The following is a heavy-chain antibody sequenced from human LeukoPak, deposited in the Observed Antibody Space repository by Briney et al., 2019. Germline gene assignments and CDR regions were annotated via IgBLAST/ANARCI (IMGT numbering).Heavy chain of an antibody. CDR3: ASRQPPYCSSTSCYKDYYYYYMDV. D-gene: IGHD2-2*02. V-gene: IGHV1-69*13. J-gene: IGHJ6*03. CDR2: IIPIFGSA. CDR1: GGTFSSYA. Sequence: GASVKVSCKASGGTFSSYAISWVRQAPGQGLEWMGGIIPIFGSANYAQKFQGRVTITADESTSTAYMELSSLRSEDTAVYYCASRQPPYCSSTSCYKDYYYYYMDVWGKGTTVTVSS.